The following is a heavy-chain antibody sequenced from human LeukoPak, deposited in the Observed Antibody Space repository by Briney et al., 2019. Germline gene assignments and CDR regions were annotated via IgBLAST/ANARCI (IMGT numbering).Heavy chain of an antibody. D-gene: IGHD4-17*01. CDR2: ISGSGGTT. V-gene: IGHV3-23*01. Sequence: PGGSLRLSCAASGFTFSSYAMSWVRQAPGEGLEWVSGISGSGGTTYHADSVKGRFTISRDNSKNTAYLQMNSLKTEDTAVYYCTSRPTVTTATPDYWGQGTLVTVSS. CDR1: GFTFSSYA. CDR3: TSRPTVTTATPDY. J-gene: IGHJ4*02.